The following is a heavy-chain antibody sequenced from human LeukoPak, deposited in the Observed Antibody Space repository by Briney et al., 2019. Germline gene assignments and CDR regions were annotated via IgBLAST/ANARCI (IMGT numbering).Heavy chain of an antibody. Sequence: PSETLSLTCAVYGGSFSGYYWSWIRQPPGKGLEWIGEINHSGSTNYNPSLKSRVTISVDTSKNQFSLKLSSVTAADTAVYYCARWGTGGFDYWGQGTLVTVSS. CDR3: ARWGTGGFDY. J-gene: IGHJ4*02. V-gene: IGHV4-34*01. CDR2: INHSGST. CDR1: GGSFSGYY. D-gene: IGHD7-27*01.